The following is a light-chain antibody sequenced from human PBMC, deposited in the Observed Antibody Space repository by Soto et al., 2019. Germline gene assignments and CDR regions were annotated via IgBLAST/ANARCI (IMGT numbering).Light chain of an antibody. Sequence: QSALTQPPSASGSPGQSVTTSCTGTSSDVGGYNFVSWYQHHPGKAPKLIIYEVNKRPSGFPNRFSGSKSGNTASLTVSGLQAEDEADYYCNSYAGSNIYVFGTGTKLTVL. CDR3: NSYAGSNIYV. CDR2: EVN. V-gene: IGLV2-8*01. CDR1: SSDVGGYNF. J-gene: IGLJ1*01.